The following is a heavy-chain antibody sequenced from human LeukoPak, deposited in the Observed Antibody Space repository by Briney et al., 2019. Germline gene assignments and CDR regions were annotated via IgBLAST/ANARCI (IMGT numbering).Heavy chain of an antibody. CDR3: ARRPYYYDSSGYSLDY. CDR1: GGSFSGYH. V-gene: IGHV4-34*01. CDR2: INHNVSN. D-gene: IGHD3-22*01. Sequence: SETLSLTCTVYGGSFSGYHWSWVRQPPGKGLEWIGEINHNVSNNYNPSLKSRVITSVATCKNQFSLRMSSVAAADTDVYYCARRPYYYDSSGYSLDYWGQGTLVTVSS. J-gene: IGHJ4*02.